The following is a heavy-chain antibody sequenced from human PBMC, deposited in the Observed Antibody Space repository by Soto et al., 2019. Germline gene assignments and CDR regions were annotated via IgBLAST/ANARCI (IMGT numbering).Heavy chain of an antibody. CDR3: AGGVRSSWYWSCNWFAP. D-gene: IGHD6-13*01. V-gene: IGHV1-2*04. Sequence: QVQLVQSGAEVKKPGASVKVSCKASGYTFTGYYMHWVRQAPGQGLEWMGWINPNSGGTNYAQKFQGWVTITRVPPTSTAYMELSRLRSDDTAVYYCAGGVRSSWYWSCNWFAPWGQGTLVTVSS. CDR2: INPNSGGT. J-gene: IGHJ5*02. CDR1: GYTFTGYY.